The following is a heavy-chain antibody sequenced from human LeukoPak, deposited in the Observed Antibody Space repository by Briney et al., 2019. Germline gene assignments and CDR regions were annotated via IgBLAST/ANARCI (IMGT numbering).Heavy chain of an antibody. CDR2: IYTSGST. D-gene: IGHD6-19*01. CDR3: ARVKYSSGWCDY. V-gene: IGHV4-4*07. Sequence: SETLSLTCTVSGGSISSYYWSWIRQPAGKGLEWIGRIYTSGSTNYNPSLKSRATMSVDTSKNQFSLKLSSVTAADTAVYYCARVKYSSGWCDYWGQGTLVTVSS. CDR1: GGSISSYY. J-gene: IGHJ4*02.